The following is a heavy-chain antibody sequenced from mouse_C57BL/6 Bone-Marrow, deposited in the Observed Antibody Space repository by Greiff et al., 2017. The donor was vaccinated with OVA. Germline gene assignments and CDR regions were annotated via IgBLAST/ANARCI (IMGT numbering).Heavy chain of an antibody. V-gene: IGHV1-81*01. CDR1: GYTFTSYG. CDR2: IYPRSGNT. Sequence: LVESGAELARPGASVKLSCKASGYTFTSYGISWVKQRTGQGLEWIGEIYPRSGNTYYNEKFKGKATLTADKSSSTAYMELRSLTSEDSAVYFCARGGIISNYPPWFAYWGQGTLVTVSA. CDR3: ARGGIISNYPPWFAY. D-gene: IGHD2-5*01. J-gene: IGHJ3*01.